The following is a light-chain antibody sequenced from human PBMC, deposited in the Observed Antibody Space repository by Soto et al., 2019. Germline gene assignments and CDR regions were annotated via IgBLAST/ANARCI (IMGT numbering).Light chain of an antibody. CDR2: DAS. Sequence: EIVLTQSPATLSLSPGERATLSCRASQSLTSSLVWYQQKPGQAPRLLIYDASNRATGIPARFSGSGSGTEFTLTINSLEPEDFAVYYCQQRNSWPRTFGGGTKVEIK. CDR3: QQRNSWPRT. J-gene: IGKJ4*01. V-gene: IGKV3-11*01. CDR1: QSLTSS.